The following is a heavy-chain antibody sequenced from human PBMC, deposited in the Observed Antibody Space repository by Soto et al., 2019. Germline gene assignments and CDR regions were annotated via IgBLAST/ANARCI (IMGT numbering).Heavy chain of an antibody. Sequence: QVQLQESGPGLVKPSETLSLTCTVSGDSVSSGAYYWSWVRQPPGKGLEWIGYIYYNAITNYNPSLKSRVTILVDTSKSEISLTLNSVPAADTAVYYCARANIAAAGTIFDPWGQGALVTVSA. V-gene: IGHV4-61*08. J-gene: IGHJ5*02. CDR3: ARANIAAAGTIFDP. CDR2: IYYNAIT. CDR1: GDSVSSGAYY. D-gene: IGHD6-13*01.